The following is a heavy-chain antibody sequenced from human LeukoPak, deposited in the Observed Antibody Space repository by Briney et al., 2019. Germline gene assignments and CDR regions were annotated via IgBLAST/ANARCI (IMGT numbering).Heavy chain of an antibody. V-gene: IGHV1-18*01. D-gene: IGHD1-26*01. CDR2: ISAYNGNT. CDR3: ARPFYSGSYSPRSDAFDI. CDR1: GYIFTSYG. J-gene: IGHJ3*02. Sequence: AASVKVSCKASGYIFTSYGISWVRQTPGQGLEWMGWISAYNGNTNYAQKLQGRVTMTTDTSTSTAYMELRSLRSDDTAVYYCARPFYSGSYSPRSDAFDIWGQGTMVTVSS.